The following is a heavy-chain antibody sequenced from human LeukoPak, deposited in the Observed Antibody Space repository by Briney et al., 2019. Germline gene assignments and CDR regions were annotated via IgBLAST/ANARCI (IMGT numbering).Heavy chain of an antibody. V-gene: IGHV3-23*01. D-gene: IGHD3-22*01. CDR1: GFTFSNFA. J-gene: IGHJ4*02. CDR2: IGGSGDST. Sequence: GGSLRLSCAASGFTFSNFAMSWVRQAPGKGLEWVSGIGGSGDSTYYADSVRGRFTISRDNSKNTLYLQMNSLRAEDTAVYYCAKSSDYYDSSGFDYWGQGTLVTVSS. CDR3: AKSSDYYDSSGFDY.